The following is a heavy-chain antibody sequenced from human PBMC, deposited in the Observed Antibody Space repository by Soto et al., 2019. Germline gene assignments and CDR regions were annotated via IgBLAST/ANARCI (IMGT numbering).Heavy chain of an antibody. V-gene: IGHV4-4*07. J-gene: IGHJ4*02. CDR3: ARVIYDSSGYPTHFDC. CDR1: GGSISSYY. Sequence: QVQLQESGPGLVKPSETLSLTCTVSGGSISSYYWSWIRQPAGKVLESIGRIYTSGSTNYNPSPTSLVTMSVDTSTNRVPLKLSAVTAADTAVYACARVIYDSSGYPTHFDCWGRVTLVTVSS. D-gene: IGHD3-22*01. CDR2: IYTSGST.